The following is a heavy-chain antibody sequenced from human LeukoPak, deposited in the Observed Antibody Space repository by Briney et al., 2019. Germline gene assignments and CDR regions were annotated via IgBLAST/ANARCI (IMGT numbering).Heavy chain of an antibody. CDR3: ARMGDLATVTTDY. CDR1: GGSMRNYY. D-gene: IGHD4-17*01. V-gene: IGHV4-59*08. Sequence: PSETLSLTCTVSGGSMRNYYWSWIRQPPGKGLEWIGYIYSSGSTNYNPSLESRVTISVDTSKNQFSLKLNSVTAADTAVYYCARMGDLATVTTDYWGQGTLVTVSS. J-gene: IGHJ4*02. CDR2: IYSSGST.